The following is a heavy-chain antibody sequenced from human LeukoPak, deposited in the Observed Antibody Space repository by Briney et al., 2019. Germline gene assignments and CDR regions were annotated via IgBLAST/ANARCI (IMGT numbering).Heavy chain of an antibody. V-gene: IGHV3-74*01. D-gene: IGHD3-10*01. CDR1: GFTFSSYW. J-gene: IGHJ6*02. CDR2: INSDGSST. Sequence: GGSLRLSCAASGFTFSSYWMHWVRQAPGKGLVWVSRINSDGSSTSYADSVKGRFTISRDNAKNTLYLQMNSLRAEDTAVYYCATSYYYGSGALDVWGQGTTVTVSS. CDR3: ATSYYYGSGALDV.